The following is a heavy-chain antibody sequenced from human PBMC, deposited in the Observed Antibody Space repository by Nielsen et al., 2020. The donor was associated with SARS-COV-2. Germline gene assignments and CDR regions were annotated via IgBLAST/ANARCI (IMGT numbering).Heavy chain of an antibody. Sequence: LSLPCTVSGGSISSGGYYWSWIRQHPGKGLEWIGYIYYSGSTYYNPSLKSRVTISVDTSKNQFSLKLSSVTAADTAVYYCARGTMIVVVIGAFDIWGQGTMVTVSS. J-gene: IGHJ3*02. CDR1: GGSISSGGYY. V-gene: IGHV4-31*03. CDR2: IYYSGST. D-gene: IGHD3-22*01. CDR3: ARGTMIVVVIGAFDI.